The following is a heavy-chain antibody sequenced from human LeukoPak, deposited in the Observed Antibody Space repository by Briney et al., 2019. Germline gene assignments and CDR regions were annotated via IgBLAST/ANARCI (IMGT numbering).Heavy chain of an antibody. D-gene: IGHD3-3*01. J-gene: IGHJ4*02. Sequence: ASVKVSCTASGYTFTSYAMHWVRQAPGQRLEWMGWINAGNGNTKYSQKFQGRVTITRDTSASTAYMELSSLRSEDTAVYYCARDAANHDFWSGYYKEGSFDYWGQGTLVTVSS. CDR3: ARDAANHDFWSGYYKEGSFDY. CDR1: GYTFTSYA. V-gene: IGHV1-3*01. CDR2: INAGNGNT.